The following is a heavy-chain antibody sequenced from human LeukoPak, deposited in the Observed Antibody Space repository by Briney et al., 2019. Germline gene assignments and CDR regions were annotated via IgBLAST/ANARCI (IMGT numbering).Heavy chain of an antibody. V-gene: IGHV4-59*08. CDR1: GGSISNYY. J-gene: IGHJ4*02. Sequence: PSETLSLTCTVSGGSISNYYWSWIRQSPEKGLEWIGDIHDSGSTNYNPSLKSRVTISVDTSKNQFSLKLSSVTAADTAVYYCARLDAAAGRYLQFFYWGQGTLVTVSS. CDR3: ARLDAAAGRYLQFFY. CDR2: IHDSGST. D-gene: IGHD5-24*01.